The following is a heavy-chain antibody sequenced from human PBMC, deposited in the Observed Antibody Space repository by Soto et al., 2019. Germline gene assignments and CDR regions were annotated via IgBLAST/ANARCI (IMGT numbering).Heavy chain of an antibody. J-gene: IGHJ4*02. D-gene: IGHD5-12*01. V-gene: IGHV4-34*01. CDR3: ARGHEGVVATH. CDR1: GGSLSGYY. Sequence: QVQLQQWGAGLLKPSETLSLNCAVTGGSLSGYYWIWIRQTQGKGLEWIGEVKDVGHTNYSPSLRCPVTISSDTSNNQFSLRLNSVNAADTVVYEWARGHEGVVATHWDQGSLVTVSS. CDR2: VKDVGHT.